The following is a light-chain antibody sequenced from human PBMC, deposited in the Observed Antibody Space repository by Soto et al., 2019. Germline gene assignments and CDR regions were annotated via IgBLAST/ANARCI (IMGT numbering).Light chain of an antibody. CDR2: EVS. J-gene: IGLJ1*01. Sequence: QSFLTQPASVSGSPGQSITISCTGTGSDIGDYKYVSWYQQRPGKAPKLMIYEVSNRPSGVSNRFSGSKSGNTASLTISGLQADDEADYYCSSYRSTNTPYVFGTGTKVTVL. CDR1: GSDIGDYKY. V-gene: IGLV2-14*01. CDR3: SSYRSTNTPYV.